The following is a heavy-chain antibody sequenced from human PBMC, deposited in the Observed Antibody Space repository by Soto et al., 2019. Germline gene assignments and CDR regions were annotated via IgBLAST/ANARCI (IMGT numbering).Heavy chain of an antibody. CDR3: FRENYFSYHGMDV. V-gene: IGHV3-73*02. CDR1: GFAFSGST. Sequence: EVQLVESGGGLVQPGGSLTLSCAGSGFAFSGSTIHWVRQASGKGLEWVGRIRSKANSYATAYAASVKGRFIISRDDSKTTAYLQMSSLKIEDTAVYYWFRENYFSYHGMDVWCQGTTVTVSS. J-gene: IGHJ6*02. D-gene: IGHD1-26*01. CDR2: IRSKANSYAT.